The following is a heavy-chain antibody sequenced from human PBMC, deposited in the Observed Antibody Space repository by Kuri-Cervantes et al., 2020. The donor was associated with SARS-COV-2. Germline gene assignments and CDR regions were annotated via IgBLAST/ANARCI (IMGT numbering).Heavy chain of an antibody. CDR3: ARDRGTTRINWFDP. D-gene: IGHD1-7*01. CDR1: GFTFSSYS. V-gene: IGHV3-21*01. J-gene: IGHJ5*02. Sequence: LSLTCAASGFTFSSYSMNWVRQAPGKGLEWVSSISSSSSYIYYADSVKGRFTISRDNAKNSLYLQMNSLRAEDTAVYYCARDRGTTRINWFDPWGQGTLVTVSS. CDR2: ISSSSSYI.